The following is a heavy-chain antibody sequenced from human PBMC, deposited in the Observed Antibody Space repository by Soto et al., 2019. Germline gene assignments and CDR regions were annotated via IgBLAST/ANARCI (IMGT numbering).Heavy chain of an antibody. CDR1: GGSISSSNW. CDR3: ASASTAMLRGNWFDP. V-gene: IGHV4-4*02. D-gene: IGHD5-18*01. CDR2: IYHSGST. Sequence: SETLSLTYGVTGGSISSSNWWSWVRQPPGKGLEWIGEIYHSGSTNYNPSLKSRVTISVDKSKNQFSLKLSSVTAADTAVYYCASASTAMLRGNWFDPWGQGTLVT. J-gene: IGHJ5*02.